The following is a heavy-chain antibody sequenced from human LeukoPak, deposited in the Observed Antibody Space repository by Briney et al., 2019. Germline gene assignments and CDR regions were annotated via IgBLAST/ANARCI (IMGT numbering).Heavy chain of an antibody. Sequence: KPSETLSLTCTVSGGSISSGRYYWSWIRQPAGKGLEWIGRISTSGSTNYNPSLISRVTISLDTSTNQFSLKLTSVNAADTAVYYCATRPGGVTTPNSSWGQGNLFPVSS. J-gene: IGHJ5*02. CDR1: GGSISSGRYY. CDR3: ATRPGGVTTPNSS. CDR2: ISTSGST. D-gene: IGHD4-17*01. V-gene: IGHV4-61*02.